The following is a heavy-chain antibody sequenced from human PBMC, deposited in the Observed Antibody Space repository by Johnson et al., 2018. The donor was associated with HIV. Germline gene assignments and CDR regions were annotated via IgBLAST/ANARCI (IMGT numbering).Heavy chain of an antibody. Sequence: VQLVESGGGLVQPGGSLRLSCAASGFTLDDYGMSWVRQAPGKGLEWVSVIYSGGSTYYADSVKGRFTISRDNSKNSLYLQMNSLRAEDTALYYCARDPSTQDSRLTGDCGAFDIWGQGTRVIVSS. J-gene: IGHJ3*02. CDR1: GFTLDDYG. V-gene: IGHV3-66*01. CDR2: IYSGGST. CDR3: ARDPSTQDSRLTGDCGAFDI. D-gene: IGHD7-27*01.